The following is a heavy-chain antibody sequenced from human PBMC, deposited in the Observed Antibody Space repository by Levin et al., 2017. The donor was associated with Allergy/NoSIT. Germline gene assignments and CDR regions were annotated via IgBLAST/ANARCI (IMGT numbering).Heavy chain of an antibody. CDR1: GFTFSSYA. Sequence: GGSLRLSCAASGFTFSSYAMSWVRQAPGKGLEWVSAISGSGGSTYYADSVKGRFTISRDNSKNTLYLQMNSLRAEDTAVYYCAKDTFYRLAVAGTSGFDYWGQGTLVTVSS. V-gene: IGHV3-23*01. CDR3: AKDTFYRLAVAGTSGFDY. J-gene: IGHJ4*02. CDR2: ISGSGGST. D-gene: IGHD6-19*01.